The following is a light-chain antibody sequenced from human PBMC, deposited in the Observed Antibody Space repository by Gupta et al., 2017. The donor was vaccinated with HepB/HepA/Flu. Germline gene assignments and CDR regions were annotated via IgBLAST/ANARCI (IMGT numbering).Light chain of an antibody. J-gene: IGKJ2*01. V-gene: IGKV3-20*01. Sequence: IVLTQFPGTLSLSPGEGATPSCKTSQSINSNSLAWYQQKPGQTPRLVIYDTSSRATGIPDRFSGSGSGTEFTLTIRRLEPEDFAIYYCQYYGSSPLYAFGQGTKLEIK. CDR3: QYYGSSPLYA. CDR2: DTS. CDR1: QSINSNS.